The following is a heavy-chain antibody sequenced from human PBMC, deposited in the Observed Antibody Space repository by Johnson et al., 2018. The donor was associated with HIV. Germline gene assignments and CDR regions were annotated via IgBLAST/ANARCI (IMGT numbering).Heavy chain of an antibody. J-gene: IGHJ3*02. CDR2: ISYDGSNK. CDR1: GFTVSNNY. CDR3: TTLAESSSSMYAFDI. Sequence: QVQLVESGGGLVQPGGSLRLSCAASGFTVSNNYMSWVRQAPGKGLEWVAVISYDGSNKYYADSVKGRFTISRDNSKNTLYLQMNSLRAEDTAVYYCTTLAESSSSMYAFDIWGQGTMVTVSS. D-gene: IGHD6-6*01. V-gene: IGHV3-30-3*01.